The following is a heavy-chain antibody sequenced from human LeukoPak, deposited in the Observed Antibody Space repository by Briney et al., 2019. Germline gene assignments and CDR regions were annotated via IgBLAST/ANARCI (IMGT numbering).Heavy chain of an antibody. CDR1: GGTFSSSA. D-gene: IGHD6-6*01. V-gene: IGHV1-69*13. CDR3: AKPIAARFYYYYGMDV. CDR2: IIPIFGTA. Sequence: SVKVSCKASGGTFSSSAISWVRQAPGQGLEWMGGIIPIFGTANYAQKFQGRVTITADESTSTAYMELSSLRSEDTAVYYCAKPIAARFYYYYGMDVWGQGTTVTVSS. J-gene: IGHJ6*02.